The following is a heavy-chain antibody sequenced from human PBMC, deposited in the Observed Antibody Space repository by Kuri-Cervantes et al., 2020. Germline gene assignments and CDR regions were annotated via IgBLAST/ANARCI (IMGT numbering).Heavy chain of an antibody. CDR1: GFTFSSYG. V-gene: IGHV3-30*18. Sequence: GESLKISCAASGFTFSSYGMHWVRQAPGKGLEWVAVISYDGSNKYYADSVKGRFTISRDNSKNTLYLQMNSLRAEDTAVYYCAKDRDSGSYYEGSGYFQHWGQGTLVTVSS. CDR3: AKDRDSGSYYEGSGYFQH. J-gene: IGHJ1*01. CDR2: ISYDGSNK. D-gene: IGHD1-26*01.